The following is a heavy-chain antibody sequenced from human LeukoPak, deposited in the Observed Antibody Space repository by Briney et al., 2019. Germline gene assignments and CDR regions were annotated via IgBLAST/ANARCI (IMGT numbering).Heavy chain of an antibody. CDR3: ARAYYGDYFDY. CDR1: GFTVSSNY. Sequence: GGSLRLSCAASGFTVSSNYMSWVRQAPGKGLEWVSVIYSGGSTYYADSVKGRFTISRDNSKNTLYLQMNSLRAEDTAVYYCARAYYGDYFDYWGQGTLVTVSS. CDR2: IYSGGST. V-gene: IGHV3-53*01. J-gene: IGHJ4*02. D-gene: IGHD4-17*01.